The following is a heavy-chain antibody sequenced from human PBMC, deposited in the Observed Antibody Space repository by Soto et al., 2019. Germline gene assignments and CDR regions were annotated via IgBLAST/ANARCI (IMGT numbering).Heavy chain of an antibody. CDR1: GGTFSSYA. V-gene: IGHV1-69*13. CDR2: IIPIFGTA. D-gene: IGHD6-6*01. J-gene: IGHJ5*02. CDR3: ARGVPSNRQVPNWFDP. Sequence: ASVKVSCKASGGTFSSYAISWVRQAPGQGLEWMGGIIPIFGTANYAQKFQGRVTITADESTSTAYMELSSLRPEDTAVYYCARGVPSNRQVPNWFDPWGQGTLVTVSS.